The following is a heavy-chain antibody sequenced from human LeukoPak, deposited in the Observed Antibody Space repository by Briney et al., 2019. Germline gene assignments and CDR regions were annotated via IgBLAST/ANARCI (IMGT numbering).Heavy chain of an antibody. V-gene: IGHV4-38-2*01. CDR3: ARLSNYYDSSGHVDY. D-gene: IGHD3-22*01. CDR1: GYSISSGYY. J-gene: IGHJ4*02. Sequence: SETLSLTXAVSGYSISSGYYWGWIRQPPGKGLEWIGSIYHSGSTYYNPSLKSRVTISVDTSKNQFSLKLSSVTAADTAVYYCARLSNYYDSSGHVDYWGQGTLVTVSS. CDR2: IYHSGST.